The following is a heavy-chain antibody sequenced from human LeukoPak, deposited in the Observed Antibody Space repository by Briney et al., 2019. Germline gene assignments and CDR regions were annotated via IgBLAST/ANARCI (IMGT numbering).Heavy chain of an antibody. CDR2: INHSGST. Sequence: PSETLSLTCTVSGGSVSSGSYYWSWIRQPPGKGLEWIGEINHSGSTNYNPSLKSRVTISVDTSKNQFSLKLSSVTAADTAVYYCARGGAVTTFFGSWKYFDYWGQGTLVTVSS. CDR1: GGSVSSGSYY. V-gene: IGHV4-39*07. CDR3: ARGGAVTTFFGSWKYFDY. D-gene: IGHD4-17*01. J-gene: IGHJ4*02.